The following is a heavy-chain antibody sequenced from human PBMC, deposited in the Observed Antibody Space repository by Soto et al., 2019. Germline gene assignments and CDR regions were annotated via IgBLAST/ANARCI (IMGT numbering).Heavy chain of an antibody. CDR3: AKGSYSGRYSDFDG. Sequence: QVQLVESGGGVVPPGRSLRLSCAASGFTFSSYGMFWVRQAPGRGLEWVAFISYDGSDKCSDSVKGRFTISRDNSKNTLYLQMNSLRAEDTAVYYCAKGSYSGRYSDFDGWGQGTLVTVSS. CDR1: GFTFSSYG. V-gene: IGHV3-30*18. CDR2: ISYDGSDK. D-gene: IGHD1-26*01. J-gene: IGHJ4*02.